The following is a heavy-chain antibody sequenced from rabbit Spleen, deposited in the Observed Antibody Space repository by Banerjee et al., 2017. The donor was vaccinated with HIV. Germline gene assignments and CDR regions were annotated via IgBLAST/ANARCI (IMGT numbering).Heavy chain of an antibody. CDR2: INAITGKA. Sequence: QEQLVESGGGLVKPEGSLKLSCTASGFSFSNKAVMCWVRQAPGKGLEWLACINAITGKAVYASWAKGRFTFSKTSSTTVTLQMTSLTAADTATYFCVRDLTSVIGWNFGWWGPGTLVTVS. D-gene: IGHD1-1*01. CDR3: VRDLTSVIGWNFGW. J-gene: IGHJ4*01. V-gene: IGHV1S45*01. CDR1: GFSFSNKAV.